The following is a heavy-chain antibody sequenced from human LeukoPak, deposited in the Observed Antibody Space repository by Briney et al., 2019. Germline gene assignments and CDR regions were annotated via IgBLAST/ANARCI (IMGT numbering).Heavy chain of an antibody. D-gene: IGHD6-13*01. Sequence: GGSLRLSCAASGFTFSDYYMSWIRQAPGKGLEWVSYISSSSSTIYYADSVKGRFTISRDNAKNSLHLQMNSLRAEDTAVYYCARANSSSWHNFNYWGQGTLVTVSS. J-gene: IGHJ4*02. CDR3: ARANSSSWHNFNY. CDR1: GFTFSDYY. V-gene: IGHV3-11*04. CDR2: ISSSSSTI.